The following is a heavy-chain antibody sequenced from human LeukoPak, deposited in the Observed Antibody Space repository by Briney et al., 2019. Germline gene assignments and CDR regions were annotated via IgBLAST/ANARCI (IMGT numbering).Heavy chain of an antibody. J-gene: IGHJ4*02. CDR1: GFTFSSYE. CDR2: ISSGGSSI. D-gene: IGHD6-19*01. CDR3: ARSSGWYTGFDY. V-gene: IGHV3-48*03. Sequence: GGSLRLSCAASGFTFSSYEMNWVRQAPGKGLEWVSYISSGGSSIYYADSVKGRFTISRDNAKNSLYLQMNSLRAEDTAVYYCARSSGWYTGFDYWGQGTLVTVSS.